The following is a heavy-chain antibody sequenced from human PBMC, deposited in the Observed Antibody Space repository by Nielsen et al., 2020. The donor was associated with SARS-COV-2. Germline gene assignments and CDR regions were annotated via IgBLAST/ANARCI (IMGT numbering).Heavy chain of an antibody. D-gene: IGHD6-6*01. CDR2: ITSSSTYT. J-gene: IGHJ6*02. CDR3: AKALVGLGVMDV. CDR1: GFTFSDYY. Sequence: GGSLRLSCVGSGFTFSDYYMSWVRQAPGKGLEWVSYITSSSTYTNYADSVKGRFTISRDNAKNSLSLQMHSLRAEDTAVYYCAKALVGLGVMDVWGPGTTVTVSS. V-gene: IGHV3-11*05.